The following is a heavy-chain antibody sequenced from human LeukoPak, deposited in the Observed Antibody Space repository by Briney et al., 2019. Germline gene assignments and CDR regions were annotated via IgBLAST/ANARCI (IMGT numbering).Heavy chain of an antibody. D-gene: IGHD6-6*01. CDR1: GGSISTGTYY. CDR2: IYYSGST. CDR3: VRGAYTSSRFDP. J-gene: IGHJ5*02. Sequence: SETLSLTCTVSGGSISTGTYYWGWIRQPPGKGLEWIGSIYYSGSTYYTPSLKSRVTISVDTSRNQFSLKLTSVTAADTAIYYCVRGAYTSSRFDPWGQGTLVTVSS. V-gene: IGHV4-39*01.